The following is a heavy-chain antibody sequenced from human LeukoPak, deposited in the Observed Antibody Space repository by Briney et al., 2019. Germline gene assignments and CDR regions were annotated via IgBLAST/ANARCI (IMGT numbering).Heavy chain of an antibody. CDR1: AGSISNGGHY. D-gene: IGHD3/OR15-3a*01. CDR2: IYYSGST. J-gene: IGHJ4*02. V-gene: IGHV4-31*03. CDR3: ATLLVDTESFDS. Sequence: SQTLSLTCTVSAGSISNGGHYWNWIRQHPGKGLEWIGYIYYSGSTYYNPSLKSRLTISVDTSKNQFSLKLSSVTAADTAVYYCATLLVDTESFDSWGQGTLVTVSS.